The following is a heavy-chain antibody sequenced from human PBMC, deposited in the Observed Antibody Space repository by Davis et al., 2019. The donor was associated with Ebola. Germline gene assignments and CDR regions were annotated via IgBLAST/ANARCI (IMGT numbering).Heavy chain of an antibody. CDR3: ARLSGYHWESYYGMDV. D-gene: IGHD5-12*01. J-gene: IGHJ6*02. V-gene: IGHV5-51*01. Sequence: PGGSLRLSCKGSGYSFTSYWVGWVRQMPGKGLEWMGIIYPGDSDTRYSPSFQGQVTISADKSISTAYLQWSSLKASDTAMYYCARLSGYHWESYYGMDVWGQGTTVTVSS. CDR2: IYPGDSDT. CDR1: GYSFTSYW.